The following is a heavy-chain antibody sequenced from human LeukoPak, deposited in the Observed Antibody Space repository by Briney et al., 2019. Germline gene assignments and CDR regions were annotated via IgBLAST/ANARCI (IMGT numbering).Heavy chain of an antibody. CDR3: AKGTTGTTGLDDY. CDR2: ISGSGGST. Sequence: PGGSLRLSCAASGFTSSSYAMSWVRQAPGKGLEWVSAISGSGGSTYYADFVKGRFTISRDNSKNTLYLQMNSLRAEDTAVYYCAKGTTGTTGLDDYWGQGTLVTVSS. D-gene: IGHD1-1*01. V-gene: IGHV3-23*01. J-gene: IGHJ4*02. CDR1: GFTSSSYA.